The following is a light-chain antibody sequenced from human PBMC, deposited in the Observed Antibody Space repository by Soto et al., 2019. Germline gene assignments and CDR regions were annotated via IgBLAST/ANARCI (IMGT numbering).Light chain of an antibody. CDR3: SSYAASNNFYFV. J-gene: IGLJ3*02. Sequence: QSVLTQPPSASGSPGQSVTISCTGTSSDVGGYNYVSWYQQYPGRAPKLMIYEVTKRPSGVPDRFSGSKSGNTASRTDSGLQAEDEADYYCSSYAASNNFYFVFGGGTKLTVL. CDR1: SSDVGGYNY. CDR2: EVT. V-gene: IGLV2-8*01.